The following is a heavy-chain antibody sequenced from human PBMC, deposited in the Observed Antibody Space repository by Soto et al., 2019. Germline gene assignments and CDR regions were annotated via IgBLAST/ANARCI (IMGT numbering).Heavy chain of an antibody. CDR3: ARLGGYCSTTGCYGYYAMDV. CDR2: IYYSGNT. Sequence: QLQLQESGPGLMKPSETLSLTCTVSGGSISSSNYYWGWIRQPPGKGLEWIGSIYYSGNTYCNPSLKSRVTMSVDTSKNQFSLKLSSVTAADTAVYYCARLGGYCSTTGCYGYYAMDVWGQGTTVTVSS. V-gene: IGHV4-39*01. CDR1: GGSISSSNYY. D-gene: IGHD2-2*01. J-gene: IGHJ6*02.